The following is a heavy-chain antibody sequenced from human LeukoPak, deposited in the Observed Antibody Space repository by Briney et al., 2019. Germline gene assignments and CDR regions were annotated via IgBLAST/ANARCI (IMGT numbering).Heavy chain of an antibody. V-gene: IGHV3-48*01. CDR1: GFTFSSYA. CDR3: ARDSGSWPENLFDY. J-gene: IGHJ4*02. D-gene: IGHD6-13*01. Sequence: GGSLRLSCAVSGFTFSSYAMHWVRQAPGKGLEWVSYISSTSTIYYADSVKGRFTISRDNSKSTLYLQLNSLRAEDTAVYYCARDSGSWPENLFDYWGQGTLVTVSS. CDR2: ISSTSTI.